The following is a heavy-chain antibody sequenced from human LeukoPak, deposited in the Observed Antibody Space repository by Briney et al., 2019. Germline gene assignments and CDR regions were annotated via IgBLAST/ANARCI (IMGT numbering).Heavy chain of an antibody. CDR3: VRDLFLLYCGGECYSDAFDI. CDR2: INHSGST. CDR1: GGSFSGYY. D-gene: IGHD2-21*01. V-gene: IGHV4-34*01. Sequence: NTSDTLSLTCAVYGGSFSGYYCSWIRQPPGKGLEWIGEINHSGSTNYNPSLKSRVTISIDTSNNQFSLQLSSVTAADTAVYYCVRDLFLLYCGGECYSDAFDIWGQGTMVTVSS. J-gene: IGHJ3*02.